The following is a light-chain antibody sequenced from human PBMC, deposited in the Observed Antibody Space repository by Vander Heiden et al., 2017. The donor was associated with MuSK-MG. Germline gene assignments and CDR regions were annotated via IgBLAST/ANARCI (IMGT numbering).Light chain of an antibody. CDR1: QTISNY. CDR3: QQSYSVPRT. V-gene: IGKV1-39*01. CDR2: AAS. Sequence: DIQMTQSPSSLSASVGDRVTITCPASQTISNYLNWYQQKPGKAPKFLIYAASSLQSGVPSRFSGSGSGTDFSLTITRLQPEDFATYYCQQSYSVPRTFGGGTKVEIK. J-gene: IGKJ4*01.